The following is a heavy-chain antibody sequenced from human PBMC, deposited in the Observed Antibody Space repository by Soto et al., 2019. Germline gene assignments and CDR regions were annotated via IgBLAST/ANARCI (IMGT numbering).Heavy chain of an antibody. V-gene: IGHV4-38-2*02. CDR1: GYSISSGYY. J-gene: IGHJ4*02. CDR3: ARDPEQQLEYYFDY. Sequence: ASETLSLTCAVSGYSISSGYYWGWIRQPPGKGLEWIGSIYHSGSTYYNPPLKSRVTISVDTSKNQFSLKLSSVTAADTAVYYCARDPEQQLEYYFDYWGQGTLVTVSS. D-gene: IGHD6-13*01. CDR2: IYHSGST.